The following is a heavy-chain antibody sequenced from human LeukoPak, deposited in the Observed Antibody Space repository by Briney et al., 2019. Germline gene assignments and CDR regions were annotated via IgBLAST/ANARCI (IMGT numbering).Heavy chain of an antibody. D-gene: IGHD6-13*01. CDR1: GGSISSYY. J-gene: IGHJ6*03. V-gene: IGHV4-4*07. CDR2: IYTSGST. CDR3: ARSGAIAAASEDYYYYMDV. Sequence: SETLSLTCTVSGGSISSYYWSWIRQPAGKGLEWIGRIYTSGSTNYNPSLKSRVTMSVDTSKNQFSLKLSSVTAADTAVYYCARSGAIAAASEDYYYYMDVWGKGTTVTVSS.